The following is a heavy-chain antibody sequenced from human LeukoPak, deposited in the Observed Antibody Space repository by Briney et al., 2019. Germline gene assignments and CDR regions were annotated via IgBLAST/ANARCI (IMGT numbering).Heavy chain of an antibody. D-gene: IGHD1-26*01. CDR1: GFTFGDYA. J-gene: IGHJ3*02. Sequence: GGSLRLSCTASGFTFGDYAMSWVRQAPGKGLECVSYISSSSTTIYYADSVKGRFTISRDNAKNSLYLQMNSLRAEDTAVYYCARAPDSGTYNSGAFDIWGQGTMVTVSA. CDR2: ISSSSTTI. V-gene: IGHV3-48*01. CDR3: ARAPDSGTYNSGAFDI.